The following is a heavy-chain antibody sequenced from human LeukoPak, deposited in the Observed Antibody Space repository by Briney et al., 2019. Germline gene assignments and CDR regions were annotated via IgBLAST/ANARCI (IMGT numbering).Heavy chain of an antibody. V-gene: IGHV4-39*07. Sequence: SETLSLTCTVSGGSISSSSYYWGWIRQPPGKGLEWIGSIYYSGSTYYNPSLKSRVTISVDTSKNQFSLKLSSVTAADTAVYYCARETYYDYVWGSYRPNWFDPWGQGTLVTVSS. CDR1: GGSISSSSYY. D-gene: IGHD3-16*02. J-gene: IGHJ5*02. CDR2: IYYSGST. CDR3: ARETYYDYVWGSYRPNWFDP.